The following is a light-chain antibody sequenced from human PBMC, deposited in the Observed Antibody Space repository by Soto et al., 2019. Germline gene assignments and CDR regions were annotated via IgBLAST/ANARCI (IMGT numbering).Light chain of an antibody. J-gene: IGKJ5*01. V-gene: IGKV3-11*01. Sequence: EIVMTQSPATLSVSPVERATLSCRASQSVSSNLVWYQQRPGQAPRLLIHDASHRAAGIPARFSGSGFGTDFTLTISSLEPEDAAVYYCQQRSNWPPITFGQGTRLEIK. CDR1: QSVSSN. CDR2: DAS. CDR3: QQRSNWPPIT.